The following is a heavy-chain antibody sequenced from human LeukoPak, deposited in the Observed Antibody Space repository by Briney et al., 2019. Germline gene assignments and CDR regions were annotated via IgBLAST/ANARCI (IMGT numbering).Heavy chain of an antibody. CDR2: ISGSGGST. CDR3: AKESRTYYDFWSGYLDY. Sequence: GGSLRLSCAASGFTFSSYAMSWVRQAPGKGLEWVSAISGSGGSTYYADSVKGRFTISRDNSNNTLYLQMNSLRAEDTAVYYCAKESRTYYDFWSGYLDYWGQGTLVTVSS. D-gene: IGHD3-3*01. J-gene: IGHJ4*02. CDR1: GFTFSSYA. V-gene: IGHV3-23*01.